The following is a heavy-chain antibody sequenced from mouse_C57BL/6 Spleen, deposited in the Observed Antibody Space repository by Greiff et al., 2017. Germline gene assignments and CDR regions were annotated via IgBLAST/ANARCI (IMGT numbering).Heavy chain of an antibody. CDR2: INYDGSST. Sequence: EVKVVESEGGLVQPGSSMKLSCTASGFTFSDYYMAWVRQVPEKGLEWVANINYDGSSTYYLDSLKSRFIISRDNAKNILYLQMSSLKSEDTATYYCARGDDYEGYFDYWGQGTTLTVSS. J-gene: IGHJ2*01. CDR1: GFTFSDYY. CDR3: ARGDDYEGYFDY. D-gene: IGHD2-4*01. V-gene: IGHV5-16*01.